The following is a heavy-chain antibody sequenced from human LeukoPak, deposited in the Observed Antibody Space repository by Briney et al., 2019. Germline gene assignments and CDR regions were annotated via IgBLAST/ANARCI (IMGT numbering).Heavy chain of an antibody. J-gene: IGHJ4*02. CDR2: INPDSGDT. D-gene: IGHD3-3*01. Sequence: ASMKVSCKASGYTFTGYYMHWVRQAPRLGLEWMGWINPDSGDTYYAQNFQGRVTMIRDTSISTAYMQLSRLRSDDTAVYYCARGGGTIFGVINDWGQGTLVTVSS. CDR1: GYTFTGYY. V-gene: IGHV1-2*02. CDR3: ARGGGTIFGVIND.